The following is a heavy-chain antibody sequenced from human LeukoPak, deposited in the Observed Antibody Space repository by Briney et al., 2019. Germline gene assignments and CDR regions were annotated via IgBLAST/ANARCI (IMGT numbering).Heavy chain of an antibody. Sequence: SVNVSCKASGGTFSSYAISWVRQAPGQGLEWMGGIIPIFGTANYAQKFQGRVTITTDESTSTAYMELSSLRSEDTAVYYCAGGTREYSSSFSWGAFDIWGQGTMVTVSS. CDR2: IIPIFGTA. D-gene: IGHD6-6*01. J-gene: IGHJ3*02. CDR3: AGGTREYSSSFSWGAFDI. V-gene: IGHV1-69*05. CDR1: GGTFSSYA.